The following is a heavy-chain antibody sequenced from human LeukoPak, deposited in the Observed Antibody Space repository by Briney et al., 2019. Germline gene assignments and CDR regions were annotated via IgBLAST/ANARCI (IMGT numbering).Heavy chain of an antibody. J-gene: IGHJ6*02. V-gene: IGHV4-31*03. CDR2: IYYSGRT. CDR1: GGSISSGGYY. D-gene: IGHD2-15*01. CDR3: ARLVLGYYYYYYGMDV. Sequence: SQTLSLTCTVSGGSISSGGYYWSWIRQHPGKGLEWIGYIYYSGRTYYNPSLKSRVTISVDTSKNQFSLKLSSVTAADTAVYYCARLVLGYYYYYYGMDVWGQGTTVTVSS.